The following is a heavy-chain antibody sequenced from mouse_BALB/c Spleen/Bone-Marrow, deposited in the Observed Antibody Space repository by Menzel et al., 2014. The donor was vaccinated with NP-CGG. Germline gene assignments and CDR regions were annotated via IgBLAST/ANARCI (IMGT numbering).Heavy chain of an antibody. CDR2: IRLKSNNYAT. Sequence: EVQLQQSGGGLVQPGGSMKLSCVASGFTFSNYWMNWVRQSPEKGLEWVAEIRLKSNNYATHYAESVIGRSTISRDDSKSSVYLQMNNLRAEDTGIYYCTTGFAYWGHGTLVTISA. CDR1: GFTFSNYW. V-gene: IGHV6-6*02. J-gene: IGHJ3*01. CDR3: TTGFAY.